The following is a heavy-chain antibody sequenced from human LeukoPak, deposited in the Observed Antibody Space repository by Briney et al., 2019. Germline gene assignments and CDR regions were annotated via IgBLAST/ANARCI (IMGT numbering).Heavy chain of an antibody. CDR3: ARERLGELSLVDY. CDR2: IWYDGSNK. J-gene: IGHJ4*02. D-gene: IGHD3-16*02. Sequence: GGSLRLSCAASGFTFSSYGMHWVRQAPGKGLEWVAVIWYDGSNKYYADSVKGRFTISRDNSKNTLYLQMNSLRAEDTAVYYCARERLGELSLVDYWGQGTLDTVSS. CDR1: GFTFSSYG. V-gene: IGHV3-33*01.